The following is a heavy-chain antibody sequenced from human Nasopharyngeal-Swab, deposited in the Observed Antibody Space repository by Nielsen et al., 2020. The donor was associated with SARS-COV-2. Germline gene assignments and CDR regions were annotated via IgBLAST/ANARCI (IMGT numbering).Heavy chain of an antibody. CDR2: INHSGST. Sequence: PGKWVRGIGEINHSGSTNYIPSLKSRVTISVDTSKNQFSLKLSSVTAADTAVYYCARGKILRYFDWLLYPFDYWGQGTLVTVSS. D-gene: IGHD3-9*01. CDR3: ARGKILRYFDWLLYPFDY. J-gene: IGHJ4*02. V-gene: IGHV4-34*01.